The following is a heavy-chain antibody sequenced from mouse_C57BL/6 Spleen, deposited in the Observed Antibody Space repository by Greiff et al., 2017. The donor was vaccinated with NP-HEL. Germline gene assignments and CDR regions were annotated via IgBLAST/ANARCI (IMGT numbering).Heavy chain of an antibody. J-gene: IGHJ4*01. CDR2: IHPSDSDT. CDR1: GYTFTSYW. CDR3: AMGYYGSSRGGYAMDY. D-gene: IGHD1-1*01. Sequence: QVQLQQPGAELVKPGASVKVSCKASGYTFTSYWMHWVKQRPGQGLEWIGRIHPSDSDTNYNQKFKGKATLTVDKSSSTAYMQLSSLTSGDSAVYYCAMGYYGSSRGGYAMDYWGQGTSVTVSS. V-gene: IGHV1-74*01.